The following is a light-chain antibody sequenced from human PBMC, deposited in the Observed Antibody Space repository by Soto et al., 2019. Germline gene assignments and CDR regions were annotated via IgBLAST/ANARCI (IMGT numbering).Light chain of an antibody. CDR1: QSLLHSDGYNY. CDR3: MQALQTPWT. Sequence: DIVMTQSPLSLPVTPGEPASISYRSSQSLLHSDGYNYLDWYLQKPGQSPQLLICMGSNRASGVPDRFSGSGSGTDFTLTISRVEAEDFGVYYCMQALQTPWTFGQGTQVEV. CDR2: MGS. J-gene: IGKJ1*01. V-gene: IGKV2-28*01.